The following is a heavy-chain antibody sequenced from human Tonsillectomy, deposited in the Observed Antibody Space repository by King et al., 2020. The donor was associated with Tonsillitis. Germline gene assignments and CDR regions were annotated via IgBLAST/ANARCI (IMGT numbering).Heavy chain of an antibody. Sequence: VQLVQSGAEVKKPGSSVKVSCKASGGTFNSSAISWVRQAPGQGLEWMGGIIPIFGTANYAQKFQGRVTITADKSTSTAYMELSSLRSEDTAVYYCARNVPPGITSVGGPQRAVDIWGQGTMVTVSS. CDR3: ARNVPPGITSVGGPQRAVDI. CDR2: IIPIFGTA. V-gene: IGHV1-69*06. D-gene: IGHD3-3*01. J-gene: IGHJ3*02. CDR1: GGTFNSSA.